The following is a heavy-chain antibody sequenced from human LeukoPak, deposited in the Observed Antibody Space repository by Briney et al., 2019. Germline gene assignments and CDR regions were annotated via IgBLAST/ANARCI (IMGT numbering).Heavy chain of an antibody. V-gene: IGHV3-23*01. J-gene: IGHJ4*02. CDR2: ISGSGDST. D-gene: IGHD6-19*01. Sequence: PGGALRLSCAASGFTFSSYAMSWVRQAPGKGLEWVSGISGSGDSTYYADLVEGRFTISRDNSKNTLYLQMNSLRAEDTAVYYCARGSYSSGWDYFDYWGQGTLVTVSS. CDR1: GFTFSSYA. CDR3: ARGSYSSGWDYFDY.